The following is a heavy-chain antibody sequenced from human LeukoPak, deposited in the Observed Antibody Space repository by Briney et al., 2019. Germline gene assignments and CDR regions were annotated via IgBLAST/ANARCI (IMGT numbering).Heavy chain of an antibody. CDR3: ARVTPGYSNYNYYGMDV. Sequence: SETLSLTCAVYGGSFSGYYWSWIRQPPGKGLEWIGEINHSGSTNYNPSLKSRVTISVDTSKNQFSLKLSSVTAADTAVYYCARVTPGYSNYNYYGMDVWGQGTTVTVSS. D-gene: IGHD4-4*01. V-gene: IGHV4-34*01. CDR2: INHSGST. CDR1: GGSFSGYY. J-gene: IGHJ6*02.